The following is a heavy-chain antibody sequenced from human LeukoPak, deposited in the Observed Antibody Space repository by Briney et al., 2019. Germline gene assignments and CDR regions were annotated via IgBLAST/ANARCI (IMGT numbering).Heavy chain of an antibody. J-gene: IGHJ4*02. CDR3: ARDGSGSYYDY. V-gene: IGHV3-64*01. CDR1: GXTFTSYN. Sequence: GGSLRLSCAASGXTFTSYNIHWVRQAPGKGLEYVSAISHNGGSTNYANSVKDRFTISRDNSKNTVYLQMGSLRDEDMAVYYCARDGSGSYYDYWGRGTLVTVSS. D-gene: IGHD1-26*01. CDR2: ISHNGGST.